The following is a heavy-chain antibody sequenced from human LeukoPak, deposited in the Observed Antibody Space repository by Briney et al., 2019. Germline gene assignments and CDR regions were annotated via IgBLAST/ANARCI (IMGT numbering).Heavy chain of an antibody. D-gene: IGHD1-7*01. CDR2: ISPYNGNK. Sequence: ASVKVSCKASGYTFITYGVSWVRQAPGLGLEWMGWISPYNGNKGYAQNFQGRVTMTTDSSTSTVYMELRSLRSDDTAVYYCARDITGTSGFDYWGQGTLVTVST. CDR3: ARDITGTSGFDY. J-gene: IGHJ4*02. V-gene: IGHV1-18*01. CDR1: GYTFITYG.